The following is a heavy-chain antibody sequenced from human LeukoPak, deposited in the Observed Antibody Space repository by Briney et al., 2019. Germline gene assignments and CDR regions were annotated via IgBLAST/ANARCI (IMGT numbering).Heavy chain of an antibody. D-gene: IGHD2-2*01. Sequence: GGSLRLSCAASGFTFITSWIHRVRQAPGKGLVWVSRINRDGSSTTYADSVKGRFTISRDNAKNTLYLQMNSLRAEDTAVYFCALGRTLPGAFDIWGQGTMVTVSS. CDR3: ALGRTLPGAFDI. CDR1: GFTFITSW. CDR2: INRDGSST. V-gene: IGHV3-74*01. J-gene: IGHJ3*02.